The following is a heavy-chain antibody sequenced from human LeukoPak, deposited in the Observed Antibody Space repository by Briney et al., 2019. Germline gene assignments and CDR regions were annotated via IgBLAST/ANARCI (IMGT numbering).Heavy chain of an antibody. J-gene: IGHJ4*02. CDR2: IYTSGST. D-gene: IGHD3-3*01. V-gene: IGHV4-61*02. CDR3: ARAADFWGSYPIYYFDY. Sequence: SETLSLTCTVSDYSISSGSYYWSWIRQPAGKGLEWIGRIYTSGSTNYNPSLKSRVTISVDTSKNQFSLKLTSVTAADTAVYYCARAADFWGSYPIYYFDYWGQGTLVTVSS. CDR1: DYSISSGSYY.